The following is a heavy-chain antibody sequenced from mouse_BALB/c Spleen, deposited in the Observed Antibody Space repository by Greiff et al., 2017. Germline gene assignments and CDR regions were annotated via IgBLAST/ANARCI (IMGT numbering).Heavy chain of an antibody. V-gene: IGHV14-4*02. Sequence: EVQLQQSGAELVRSGASVKLSCTASGFNIKDYYMPWVKQRPEQGLEWIGWIDPENGDTEYAPKFQGKATMTADTSSNTAYLQLSSLTSEDTAVYYCNAWVTAAGAMDYWGQGTSVTVSS. CDR3: NAWVTAAGAMDY. CDR2: IDPENGDT. CDR1: GFNIKDYY. D-gene: IGHD1-2*01. J-gene: IGHJ4*01.